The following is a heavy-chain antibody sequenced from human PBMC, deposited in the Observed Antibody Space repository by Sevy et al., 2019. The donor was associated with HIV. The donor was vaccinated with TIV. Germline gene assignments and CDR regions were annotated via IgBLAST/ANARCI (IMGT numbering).Heavy chain of an antibody. Sequence: ASLKVSCKASGGTFSSYAISWVRQAPGQGLEWMGGIIPIFGTANYAQKFQGRVTITADESTSTAYMELSSLRSEDTAVYYCARLYPDTAMVMGAFDIWGQGTMVTVSS. CDR3: ARLYPDTAMVMGAFDI. CDR1: GGTFSSYA. V-gene: IGHV1-69*13. D-gene: IGHD5-18*01. J-gene: IGHJ3*02. CDR2: IIPIFGTA.